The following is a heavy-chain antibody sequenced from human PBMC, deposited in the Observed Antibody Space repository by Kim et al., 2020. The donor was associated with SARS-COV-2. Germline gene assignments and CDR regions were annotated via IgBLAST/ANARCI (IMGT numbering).Heavy chain of an antibody. CDR2: MRGKGFGRTT. V-gene: IGHV3-49*03. Sequence: GGSLRLSCTASGFTLGDNAMGWFRQAPGKGLEWVGFMRGKGFGRTTHYAASVKGRFTISRDDSTSIVYLQVNSLRTEDTAVYYCATYMSASWTGFDVWGQGTMVTVSS. D-gene: IGHD3-10*01. CDR1: GFTLGDNA. J-gene: IGHJ3*01. CDR3: ATYMSASWTGFDV.